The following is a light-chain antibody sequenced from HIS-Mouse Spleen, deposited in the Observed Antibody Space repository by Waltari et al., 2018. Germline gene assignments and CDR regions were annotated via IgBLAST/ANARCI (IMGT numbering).Light chain of an antibody. CDR1: SSDFGSYNL. CDR3: CSYAGSSTFGV. Sequence: QSALTQPASVSGSPGQSITISCTGTSSDFGSYNLVSWSQQHPGKAPKLMIYEGSKRPSGVSNRFSGSKSGNTASLTISGLQAEDEADYYCCSYAGSSTFGVFGGGTKLTVL. J-gene: IGLJ3*02. CDR2: EGS. V-gene: IGLV2-23*03.